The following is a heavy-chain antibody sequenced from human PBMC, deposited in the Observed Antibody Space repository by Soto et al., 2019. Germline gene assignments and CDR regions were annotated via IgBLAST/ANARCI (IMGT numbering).Heavy chain of an antibody. CDR3: VAPATLAGHYSAIKY. CDR2: FDPGDHEA. D-gene: IGHD3-9*01. CDR1: GV. J-gene: IGHJ4*02. V-gene: IGHV1-24*01. Sequence: ASVKVSCKLSGVHWVRQAPGKGLEWMGTFDPGDHEAIYAPKFQGRVTMTEDTSTNSAYLELSSLTSEDTAMYYCVAPATLAGHYSAIKYWGQGSLVTVSS.